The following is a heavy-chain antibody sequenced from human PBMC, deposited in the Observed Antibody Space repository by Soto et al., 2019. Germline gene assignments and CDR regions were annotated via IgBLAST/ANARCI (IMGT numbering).Heavy chain of an antibody. V-gene: IGHV4-34*09. CDR1: GGSFGGYY. CDR2: INHSGST. J-gene: IGHJ4*02. CDR3: ARDFWSGYGYFDC. D-gene: IGHD3-3*01. Sequence: SETLSLTCAVYGGSFGGYYLSWIRQPPGKGLEWIGEINHSGSTYYNPSLQSRVSISVDTSKNQFSLKLSSVTAADTAVYYCARDFWSGYGYFDCWGLGTLVTVSS.